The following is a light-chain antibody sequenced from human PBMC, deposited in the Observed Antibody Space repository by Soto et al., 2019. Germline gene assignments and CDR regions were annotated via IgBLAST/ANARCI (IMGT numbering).Light chain of an antibody. J-gene: IGKJ2*01. CDR2: KAS. CDR3: QQYNIYPYT. V-gene: IGKV1-5*03. CDR1: QSVSSW. Sequence: DIQMTQSPSTLSASVGDRVTITCRASQSVSSWLAWYQQKPGKAPKLLIYKASDLENGVPSRFSGSGSGTEFTLTISSLQPDDFATYYCQQYNIYPYTFGQGTKLEIK.